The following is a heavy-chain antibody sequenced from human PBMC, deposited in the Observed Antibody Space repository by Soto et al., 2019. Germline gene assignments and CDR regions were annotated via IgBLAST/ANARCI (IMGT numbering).Heavy chain of an antibody. CDR2: INAFNGNT. CDR3: ARDPVAGTYFDY. Sequence: QVQLVQSGAEVKKPGASVKVSCKASGYTFISYGISWVRQAPGQGLEWMGWINAFNGNTNYAQKLQGRVTMTRDTSTSTAYMELRSLRSDDTTVYYCARDPVAGTYFDYWGQGTLVTVSS. CDR1: GYTFISYG. D-gene: IGHD6-19*01. J-gene: IGHJ4*02. V-gene: IGHV1-18*01.